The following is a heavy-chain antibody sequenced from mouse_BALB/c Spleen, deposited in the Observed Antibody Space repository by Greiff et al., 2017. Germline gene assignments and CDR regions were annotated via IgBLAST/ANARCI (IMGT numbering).Heavy chain of an antibody. J-gene: IGHJ3*01. CDR3: ARSGRYDVVAY. Sequence: EVQLQESGPGLVKPSQSLSLTCTVTGYSITSDYAWNWIRQFPGNKLEWMGYISYSGSTSYNPSLKSRISITRDTSKNQFFLQLNSVTTEDTATYYCARSGRYDVVAYWGQGTLVTVSA. D-gene: IGHD2-14*01. CDR1: GYSITSDYA. V-gene: IGHV3-2*02. CDR2: ISYSGST.